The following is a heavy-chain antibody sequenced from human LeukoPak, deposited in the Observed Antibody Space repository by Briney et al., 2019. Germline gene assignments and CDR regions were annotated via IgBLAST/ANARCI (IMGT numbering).Heavy chain of an antibody. CDR2: IYSGGST. CDR1: GFTVSSNY. Sequence: GGSLRLSCAASGFTVSSNYMSWVLQAPGKGLEWVSVIYSGGSTYYADSVKGRFTISRDNSKNTLYLQMNSLRAEDTAVYYCAKGGYYDSRGYYFDYWGQGTLVTVSS. V-gene: IGHV3-53*01. J-gene: IGHJ4*02. CDR3: AKGGYYDSRGYYFDY. D-gene: IGHD3-22*01.